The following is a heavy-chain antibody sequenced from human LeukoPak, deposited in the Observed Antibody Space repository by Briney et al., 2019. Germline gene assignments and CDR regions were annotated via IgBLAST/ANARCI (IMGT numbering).Heavy chain of an antibody. J-gene: IGHJ4*02. Sequence: GGSLRLSCAASGFTFSGYVMTWVRQPPGKGLQWVADISGSGGSTYYADSVKGRFSISRDNSKNTLYLQMNSLRAEDTAVYYCAKGMAGKLDYWGQGTLVTVSS. D-gene: IGHD6-19*01. V-gene: IGHV3-23*01. CDR1: GFTFSGYV. CDR3: AKGMAGKLDY. CDR2: ISGSGGST.